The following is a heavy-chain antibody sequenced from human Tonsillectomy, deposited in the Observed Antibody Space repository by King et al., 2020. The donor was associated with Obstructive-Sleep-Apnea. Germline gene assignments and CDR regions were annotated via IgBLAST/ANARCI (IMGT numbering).Heavy chain of an antibody. V-gene: IGHV1-8*01. D-gene: IGHD5-18*01. CDR1: GYTFTNYD. CDR2: MNPNSGNT. J-gene: IGHJ5*02. Sequence: VQLVESGAEVKKPGASVKVSCKASGYTFTNYDINWVRQATGQGLEWMGWMNPNSGNTGYAQKFQGRVTMTKNTSISTAYMELSSLRSEDTAVYYCARGRGNNYGWVWFHPWGQGTLVTVSS. CDR3: ARGRGNNYGWVWFHP.